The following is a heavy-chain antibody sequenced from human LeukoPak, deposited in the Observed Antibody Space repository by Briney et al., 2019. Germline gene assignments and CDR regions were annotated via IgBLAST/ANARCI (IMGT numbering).Heavy chain of an antibody. Sequence: GGSLRLSCAASGFTFSSYWMHWVRQAPGKGLVWVSRINTGGSTTDYADSVKGRFTISRDNTKNTLYLQMNSLRAEDTAVYYCSRDLRGRDDYWGQGILVIVSS. V-gene: IGHV3-74*01. D-gene: IGHD5-24*01. CDR2: INTGGSTT. J-gene: IGHJ4*02. CDR1: GFTFSSYW. CDR3: SRDLRGRDDY.